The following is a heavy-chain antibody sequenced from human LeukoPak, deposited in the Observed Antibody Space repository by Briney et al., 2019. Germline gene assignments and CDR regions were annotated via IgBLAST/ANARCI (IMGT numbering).Heavy chain of an antibody. CDR1: GGSISSGDYY. CDR2: IYYSGST. Sequence: SETLSLTCTVSGGSISSGDYYWSWIRQPPGKGLEWIGYIYYSGSTYYNPSLKSRVTISVDTSKNQFSLKLSSVTAADTAVYYCARTGYCRSTRCYVDYWGQGTLVTVPS. D-gene: IGHD2-2*01. CDR3: ARTGYCRSTRCYVDY. J-gene: IGHJ4*02. V-gene: IGHV4-30-4*08.